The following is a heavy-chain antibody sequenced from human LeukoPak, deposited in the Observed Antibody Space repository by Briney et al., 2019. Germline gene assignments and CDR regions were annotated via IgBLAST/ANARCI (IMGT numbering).Heavy chain of an antibody. Sequence: GGSLRLSCAASGFTFSSYAMSWVRQAPGKGLEWVSAISGSGGSTYYADSVKGRFTISRDNSKNTLYLQMNSLRAEDTAVYYCAKFLPTHIVVANYYFDYWGQGTLVTASS. CDR1: GFTFSSYA. J-gene: IGHJ4*02. CDR3: AKFLPTHIVVANYYFDY. V-gene: IGHV3-23*01. D-gene: IGHD2-21*01. CDR2: ISGSGGST.